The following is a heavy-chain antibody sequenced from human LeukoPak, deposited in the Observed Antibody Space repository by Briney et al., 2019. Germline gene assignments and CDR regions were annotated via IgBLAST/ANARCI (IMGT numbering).Heavy chain of an antibody. Sequence: EASVKVSCKASGYTFTGYYMHWVRQAPGQGLEWMGWINPNSGGTNYARKFQGRVTMTRDTSISTAYMELSRLRSDDTAVYYCARAHYYGSGSYYYYMDVWGKGTTVTISS. CDR2: INPNSGGT. J-gene: IGHJ6*03. D-gene: IGHD3-10*01. CDR3: ARAHYYGSGSYYYYMDV. CDR1: GYTFTGYY. V-gene: IGHV1-2*02.